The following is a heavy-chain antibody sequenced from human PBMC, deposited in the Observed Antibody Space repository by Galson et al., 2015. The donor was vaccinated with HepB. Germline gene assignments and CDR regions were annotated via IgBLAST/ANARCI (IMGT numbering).Heavy chain of an antibody. D-gene: IGHD2-21*01. V-gene: IGHV3-48*01. CDR2: ISYSSTTV. Sequence: SLRLSCAASGFTFSSHAMNWVRQGPGKGLEWISYISYSSTTVYYADSVKGRFTISRDNAKNSLYLQMNSLRAEDTAVYYCVRGPQAYTSYYFDYWGRGTLVTVSA. CDR1: GFTFSSHA. CDR3: VRGPQAYTSYYFDY. J-gene: IGHJ4*02.